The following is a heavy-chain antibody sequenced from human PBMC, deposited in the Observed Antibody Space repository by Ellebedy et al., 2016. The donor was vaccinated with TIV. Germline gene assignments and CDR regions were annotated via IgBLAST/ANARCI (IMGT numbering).Heavy chain of an antibody. CDR2: IDIYGTNT. CDR1: ACAFRSYA. V-gene: IGHV3-23*05. J-gene: IGHJ4*02. CDR3: ASPAVGHTTGCCRYYFDY. Sequence: PGGSLRLSCTSSACAFRSYAMSCVRQAPGKGLGWGSSIDIYGTNTYYADSVKGRFTVSRDDSRNTVFLQMDSLRAEDTAVYYCASPAVGHTTGCCRYYFDYWGLGTLVTVSS. D-gene: IGHD6-19*01.